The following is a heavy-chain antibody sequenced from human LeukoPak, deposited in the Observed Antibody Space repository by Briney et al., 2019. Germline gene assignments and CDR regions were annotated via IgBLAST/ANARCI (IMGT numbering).Heavy chain of an antibody. J-gene: IGHJ5*02. CDR1: GYTFTSYG. D-gene: IGHD2-15*01. Sequence: ASVKVSCKASGYTFTSYGISWVRQAPGQGLEWMGWISAYNGNTNYAQKLQGRVTMTTDTSTSTAYMELRSLRSDDTAVYYCARDGRNCSGGSCSAGDWFDPWGQGTLVTVSS. CDR3: ARDGRNCSGGSCSAGDWFDP. CDR2: ISAYNGNT. V-gene: IGHV1-18*01.